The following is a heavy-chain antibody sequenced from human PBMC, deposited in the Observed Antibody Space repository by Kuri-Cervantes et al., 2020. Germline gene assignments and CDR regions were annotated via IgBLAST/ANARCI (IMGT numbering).Heavy chain of an antibody. V-gene: IGHV4-34*01. CDR2: INHRGST. J-gene: IGHJ4*02. Sequence: SETLSLTCDVYGGSFSGSYWSWIRQPPGKGLEWIGEINHRGSTNYNPSLKSRVTISVDTSKNQFSLKMTSVTAADTAVYYCARDYSRSWSRAPFDYWGQGTLVTVSS. CDR1: GGSFSGSY. D-gene: IGHD6-13*01. CDR3: ARDYSRSWSRAPFDY.